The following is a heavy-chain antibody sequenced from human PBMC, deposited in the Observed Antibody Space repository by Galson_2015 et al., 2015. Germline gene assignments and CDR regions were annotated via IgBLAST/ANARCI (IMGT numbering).Heavy chain of an antibody. V-gene: IGHV2-70*01. J-gene: IGHJ4*02. Sequence: PALVKPTQTLTLTCTFSGFSLTTTGMCVTWIRQPPGKALEWPALLAWDCDKYYRTSLNTRLTISEGTSKNQVVLTMTTVDPVDTATYFCARRRRDYGDDYWGQGTLVTVSS. CDR2: LAWDCDK. CDR1: GFSLTTTGMC. D-gene: IGHD4-17*01. CDR3: ARRRRDYGDDY.